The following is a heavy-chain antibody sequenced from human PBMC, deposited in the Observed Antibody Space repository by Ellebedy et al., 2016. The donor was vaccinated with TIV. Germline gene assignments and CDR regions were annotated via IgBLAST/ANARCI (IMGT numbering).Heavy chain of an antibody. J-gene: IGHJ4*02. D-gene: IGHD3-10*01. CDR3: ARHADNAWFALDY. V-gene: IGHV4-59*08. CDR1: GNSVNHYF. Sequence: MPSETLSLTCTVSGNSVNHYFWSRVRQPPGKALEWIAYMSTGGTISYNPSLNSRVSISIDTSKNQVSLRLRSVSAADTAIYYCARHADNAWFALDYWGQGTLVSVSP. CDR2: MSTGGTI.